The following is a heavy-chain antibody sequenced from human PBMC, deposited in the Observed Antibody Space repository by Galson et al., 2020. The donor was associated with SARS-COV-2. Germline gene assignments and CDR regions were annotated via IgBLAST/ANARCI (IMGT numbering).Heavy chain of an antibody. D-gene: IGHD6-19*01. J-gene: IGHJ4*02. CDR3: AREGGSSGRAGYFDY. V-gene: IGHV3-30-3*01. CDR2: ISHDGTNK. Sequence: GGSLRLSCAASGFTFSNSHMHWVRQAPGKGLEWVALISHDGTNKVYADSVRGRFTISRDSSKNTLYLQMNSLKSEDTAVYYCAREGGSSGRAGYFDYWGQGTLVTVSS. CDR1: GFTFSNSH.